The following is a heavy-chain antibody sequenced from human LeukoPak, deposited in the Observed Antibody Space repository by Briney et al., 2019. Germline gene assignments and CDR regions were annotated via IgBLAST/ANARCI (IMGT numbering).Heavy chain of an antibody. J-gene: IGHJ6*02. CDR3: AREVLGNYPLYYYYGMDV. D-gene: IGHD4-11*01. V-gene: IGHV1-18*01. CDR1: GYTFTSYA. CDR2: ISAYNGNT. Sequence: VASVKVSCKASGYTFTSYAMNWVRQAPGQGLEWMGWISAYNGNTNYAQKLQGRVTMTTDTSTSTAYMELRSLRSDDTAVYYCAREVLGNYPLYYYYGMDVWGQGTTVTVSS.